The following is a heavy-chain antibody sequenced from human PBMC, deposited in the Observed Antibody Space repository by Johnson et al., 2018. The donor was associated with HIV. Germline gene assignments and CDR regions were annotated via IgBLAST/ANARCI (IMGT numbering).Heavy chain of an antibody. V-gene: IGHV3-23*04. J-gene: IGHJ3*01. D-gene: IGHD4-23*01. Sequence: VQLVESGGGLVQPGGSLRLSCAASGFTFSTFAMSWVRQAPGKGLEWVSGISAGGGPTYYGDSVKGRFTVSRDNSKNTLYLQMNSLRAEDTAVYYCAKDRGVVRPDAFDVLGQGTLVTVSS. CDR2: ISAGGGPT. CDR3: AKDRGVVRPDAFDV. CDR1: GFTFSTFA.